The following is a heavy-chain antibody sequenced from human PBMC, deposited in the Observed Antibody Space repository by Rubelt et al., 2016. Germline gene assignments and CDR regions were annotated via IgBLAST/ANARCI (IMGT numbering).Heavy chain of an antibody. CDR3: ARYTGKGPPMVLPFDS. D-gene: IGHD4/OR15-4a*01. CDR2: ISYDGSNK. Sequence: FTFSSYALHWVRQAPGKGLEWVALISYDGSNKYYADSVKGRFTISRDNAKNSLYLQINSKRAEDTAVYYCARYTGKGPPMVLPFDSWGQGTLVTVSS. CDR1: FTFSSYA. J-gene: IGHJ4*02. V-gene: IGHV3-30*04.